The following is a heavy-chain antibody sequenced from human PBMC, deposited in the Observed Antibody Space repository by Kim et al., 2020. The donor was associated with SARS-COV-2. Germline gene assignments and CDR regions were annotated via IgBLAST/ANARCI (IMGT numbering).Heavy chain of an antibody. Sequence: SETLSLTCAVYGGSFSGYYWSWIRQPPGKGLEWIGEINHSGSTNYNPSLKSRVTISVDTSKNQFSLKLSSVTAADTAVYYCARGGVGLTLDYWGQGTLV. CDR2: INHSGST. V-gene: IGHV4-34*01. J-gene: IGHJ4*02. CDR1: GGSFSGYY. CDR3: ARGGVGLTLDY. D-gene: IGHD2-15*01.